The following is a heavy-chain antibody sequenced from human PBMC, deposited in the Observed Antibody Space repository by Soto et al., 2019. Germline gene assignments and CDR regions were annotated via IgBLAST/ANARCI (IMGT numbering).Heavy chain of an antibody. CDR2: IYSGGST. CDR3: ARGGCDYGDYLCYYYYGMDV. V-gene: IGHV3-66*01. D-gene: IGHD4-17*01. CDR1: GFTVSSNY. J-gene: IGHJ6*02. Sequence: EVQLVESGGGLVQPGGSLRLSCAASGFTVSSNYMSWVRQAPGKGLEWVSVIYSGGSTYYADSVKGRFTISRDNSKNTLYLQMNSLRAEDTAVYYCARGGCDYGDYLCYYYYGMDVWGQGTTVTVSS.